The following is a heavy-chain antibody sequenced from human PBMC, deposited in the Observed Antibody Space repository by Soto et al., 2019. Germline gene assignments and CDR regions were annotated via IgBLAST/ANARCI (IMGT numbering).Heavy chain of an antibody. D-gene: IGHD3-10*01. CDR1: GGSFSGYY. Sequence: QVQLQQWGAGLLKPSETLSLTCAVYGGSFSGYYWSWIRQPPGKGLEWIGEINHSGSTNYNPSLKCRVTLSVDTSKNQFSLKLSSVTAADTAVYYCARGDQTGSGSYYDYWGQGTLVTVSS. J-gene: IGHJ4*02. CDR2: INHSGST. CDR3: ARGDQTGSGSYYDY. V-gene: IGHV4-34*01.